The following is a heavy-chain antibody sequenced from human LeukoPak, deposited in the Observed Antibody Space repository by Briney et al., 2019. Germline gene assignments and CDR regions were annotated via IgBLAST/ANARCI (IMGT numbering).Heavy chain of an antibody. CDR1: GFTFSNYV. CDR2: IWYDGSNK. V-gene: IGHV3-33*06. J-gene: IGHJ4*02. Sequence: PGRSLRLSCAASGFTFSNYVMHWVRQAPGKGLEWVADIWYDGSNKYYADSVKDRFTISRDNSKNTLYLQMNSLRAEDTAVYYCAKDNAYYFEYWGQGTLVTVSS. CDR3: AKDNAYYFEY.